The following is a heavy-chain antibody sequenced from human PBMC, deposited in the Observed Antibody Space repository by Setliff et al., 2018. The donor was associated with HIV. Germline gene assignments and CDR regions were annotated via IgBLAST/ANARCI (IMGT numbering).Heavy chain of an antibody. Sequence: SETLSLTCAVYGGSFSGYYWSWIRQSPGKGLEWIGEINHSGSTNYNPSLKSRVTILGDTSKNQFSLKLGSVTAADTAVYYCARRAGSDYFTRFDYWGQGTLVTVSS. CDR2: INHSGST. D-gene: IGHD3-10*01. J-gene: IGHJ4*02. CDR3: ARRAGSDYFTRFDY. CDR1: GGSFSGYY. V-gene: IGHV4-34*01.